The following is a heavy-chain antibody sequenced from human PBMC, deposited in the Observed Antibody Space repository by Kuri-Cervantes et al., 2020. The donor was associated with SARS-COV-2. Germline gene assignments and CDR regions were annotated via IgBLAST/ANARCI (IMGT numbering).Heavy chain of an antibody. D-gene: IGHD3-10*01. Sequence: ASVKVSCKASGYTFTSYGISWVRQAPGQGLEWMGWISAYNGNTNYAQKFQGRVTMTEDTSIDTAYMELSSLRSEDTAVYYCATPYGSVVYYGIPYYYAMDVWGQGTTVTVSS. J-gene: IGHJ6*02. CDR2: ISAYNGNT. V-gene: IGHV1-18*01. CDR1: GYTFTSYG. CDR3: ATPYGSVVYYGIPYYYAMDV.